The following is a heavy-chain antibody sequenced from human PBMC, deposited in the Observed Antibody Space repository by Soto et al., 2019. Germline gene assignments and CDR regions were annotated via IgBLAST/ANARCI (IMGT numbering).Heavy chain of an antibody. CDR2: VNHSGRT. J-gene: IGHJ4*02. Sequence: SETLSLTCAVYGGSFSGYYWSWIRQPPGKGLEWIGEVNHSGRTNYNPTLKSRVTISVDTSKNQLSLKLNSVTAADTAVYYCAKGPQGGYFDSGSFSSGGYWGQGTLVTVSS. V-gene: IGHV4-34*01. CDR3: AKGPQGGYFDSGSFSSGGY. CDR1: GGSFSGYY. D-gene: IGHD3-10*01.